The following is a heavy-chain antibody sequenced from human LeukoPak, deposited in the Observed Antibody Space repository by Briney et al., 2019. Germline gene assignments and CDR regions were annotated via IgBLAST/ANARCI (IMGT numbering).Heavy chain of an antibody. V-gene: IGHV3-21*01. D-gene: IGHD5-18*01. Sequence: GGSLRLSCAASGFTFSSYSMNWVRQAPGKGLEWVSSISSSSSYIYYADSVKGRFTISRDNAKNSLYLQMNSLRAENTAVYYCARDPQPVDTAMVPLYYYCMDVWGKGTTVTVSS. CDR2: ISSSSSYI. J-gene: IGHJ6*03. CDR1: GFTFSSYS. CDR3: ARDPQPVDTAMVPLYYYCMDV.